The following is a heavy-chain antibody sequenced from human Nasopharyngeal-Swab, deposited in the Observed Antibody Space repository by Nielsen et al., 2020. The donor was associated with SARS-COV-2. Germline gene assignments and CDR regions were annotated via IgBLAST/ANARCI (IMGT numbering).Heavy chain of an antibody. D-gene: IGHD6-6*01. CDR2: INTNTGNP. V-gene: IGHV7-4-1*02. CDR1: GYTFTTYA. J-gene: IGHJ2*01. CDR3: ARLVFHLARRIATNYWYFDL. Sequence: ASVKVSCKASGYTFTTYAMNWVRQAPGQGLEWMGWINTNTGNPTYAQGFTGRFVFSLDTSVSTAYLQISSLKAGDTAVYYCARLVFHLARRIATNYWYFDLWGRGTLVTVSS.